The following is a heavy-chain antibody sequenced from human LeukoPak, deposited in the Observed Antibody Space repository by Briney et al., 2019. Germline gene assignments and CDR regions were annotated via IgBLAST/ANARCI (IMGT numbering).Heavy chain of an antibody. Sequence: GRSLRLSCAASGFTFDDYAMYWVRQAPGKGLEWVSGISWNSGSIGYADSVKGRFTISRDNAKNSLYLQMNSLRAEDTALYYCAKALVGLSLGVDYWGQGTLVTVSS. CDR2: ISWNSGSI. V-gene: IGHV3-9*01. J-gene: IGHJ4*02. CDR3: AKALVGLSLGVDY. D-gene: IGHD3-3*01. CDR1: GFTFDDYA.